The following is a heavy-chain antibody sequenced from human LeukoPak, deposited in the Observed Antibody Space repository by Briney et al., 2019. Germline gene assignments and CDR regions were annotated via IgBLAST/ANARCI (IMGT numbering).Heavy chain of an antibody. CDR2: INPNSGGT. CDR3: ARVRPGVVVAATAHWFDP. V-gene: IGHV1-2*06. CDR1: GYTLTDYY. D-gene: IGHD2-15*01. J-gene: IGHJ5*02. Sequence: ASVKVSCKASGYTLTDYYMHWVRQAPGQGLEWMGRINPNSGGTNYAQKFQGRVTMTRDTSISTVYMELSRLRSDDTAVYYCARVRPGVVVAATAHWFDPWGQGTLVTVSS.